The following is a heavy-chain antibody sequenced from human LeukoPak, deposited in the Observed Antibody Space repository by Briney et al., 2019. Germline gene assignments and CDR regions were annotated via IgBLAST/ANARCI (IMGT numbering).Heavy chain of an antibody. D-gene: IGHD1-1*01. V-gene: IGHV4-39*01. CDR1: GGSISSSSYY. CDR3: ARLSLERRGYYFDY. CDR2: IYYSGST. Sequence: PSETLSLTCTVSGGSISSSSYYWGWIRQPPGKGLEWIGRIYYSGSTYYNSSLKSRVTISVDTSKNQFSLKLSSVTAADTALYYCARLSLERRGYYFDYWGQGTLVTVSS. J-gene: IGHJ4*02.